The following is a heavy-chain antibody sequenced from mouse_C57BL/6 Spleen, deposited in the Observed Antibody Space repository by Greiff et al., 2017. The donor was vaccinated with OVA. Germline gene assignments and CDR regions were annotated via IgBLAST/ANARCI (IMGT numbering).Heavy chain of an antibody. CDR3: TRDDYDEGFAY. J-gene: IGHJ3*01. D-gene: IGHD2-4*01. Sequence: EVMLVESGTVLVRPGASVKMSCKTSGYTFTSYWMHWVKQRPGQGLEWIGAIYPGNGDTSYNQKFKGKAKLTAVTSASTACMELSNLTNEDSAVYYCTRDDYDEGFAYWGQGTLVTVSA. CDR1: GYTFTSYW. V-gene: IGHV1-5*01. CDR2: IYPGNGDT.